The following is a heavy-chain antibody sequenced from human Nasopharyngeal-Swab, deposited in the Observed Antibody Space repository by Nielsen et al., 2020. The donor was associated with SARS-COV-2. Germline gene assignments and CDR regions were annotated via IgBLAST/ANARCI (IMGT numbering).Heavy chain of an antibody. D-gene: IGHD2-2*01. Sequence: ASVKVSCKASGYTFTSYDINWVRQATGQGLEWMGWMNPNSGNTGYAQKFQGRVTMTRNTSISTAYMELSSLRSEDTAVYYCAIGSSTSLVVGDAFDIWGQGTMVTVSS. CDR2: MNPNSGNT. V-gene: IGHV1-8*01. CDR1: GYTFTSYD. J-gene: IGHJ3*02. CDR3: AIGSSTSLVVGDAFDI.